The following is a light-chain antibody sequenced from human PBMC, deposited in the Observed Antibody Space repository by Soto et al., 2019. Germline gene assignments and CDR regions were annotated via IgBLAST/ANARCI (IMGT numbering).Light chain of an antibody. Sequence: QSVLTQPPSASGTPGQRITISCSGSSSNIGSHTVNWHQQVPGTAPKLLIYSNNERPSGVPDRFSGSKSGTSASLAISGLQSGDEADYYCQSYDSSLSRRWVFGGGTKLTVL. V-gene: IGLV1-44*01. J-gene: IGLJ3*02. CDR1: SSNIGSHT. CDR2: SNN. CDR3: QSYDSSLSRRWV.